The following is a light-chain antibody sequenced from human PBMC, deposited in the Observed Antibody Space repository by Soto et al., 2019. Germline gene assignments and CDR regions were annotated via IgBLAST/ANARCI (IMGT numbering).Light chain of an antibody. CDR1: QSVSSNY. Sequence: EIVLTQSPGTLSLSPGERASLSCRASQSVSSNYLAWYQQKPGQAPRLLIYGASTRATGIPVRFSGSGSGTDFTLTISRLEPEDFAVYSCQQYGSSPPTFGLGTKLEIK. CDR2: GAS. V-gene: IGKV3-20*01. J-gene: IGKJ2*01. CDR3: QQYGSSPPT.